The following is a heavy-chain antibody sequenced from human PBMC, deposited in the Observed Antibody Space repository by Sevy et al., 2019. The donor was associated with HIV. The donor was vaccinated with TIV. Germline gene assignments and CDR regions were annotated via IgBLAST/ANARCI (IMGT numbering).Heavy chain of an antibody. J-gene: IGHJ4*02. Sequence: GESLKISCVASGFTFRGYAMSWVRQAPGKGLEWVSRISASGGSTYYADSVKARVTISRDNSRNTVDLEMNSLRVEDTAVYYCAKDEYSGYAWGQGTVVTVSS. CDR3: AKDEYSGYA. CDR1: GFTFRGYA. V-gene: IGHV3-23*01. D-gene: IGHD5-12*01. CDR2: ISASGGST.